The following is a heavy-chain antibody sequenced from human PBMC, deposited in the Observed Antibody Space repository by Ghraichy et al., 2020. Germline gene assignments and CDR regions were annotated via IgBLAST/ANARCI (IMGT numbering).Heavy chain of an antibody. CDR3: ARGLLRYFDWLSDLYYYYGMDV. CDR2: MNPNSGNT. J-gene: IGHJ6*02. Sequence: ASVKVSCKASGYPFTSYDINWERQATGQGLEWMGWMNPNSGNTGYAQKFQGRVTMTRNTSISTAYMELSSLRSEDTAVYYCARGLLRYFDWLSDLYYYYGMDVWGQVTTVTVSS. V-gene: IGHV1-8*01. CDR1: GYPFTSYD. D-gene: IGHD3-9*01.